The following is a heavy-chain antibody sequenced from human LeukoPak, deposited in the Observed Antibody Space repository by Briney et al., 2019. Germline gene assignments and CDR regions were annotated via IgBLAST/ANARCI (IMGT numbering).Heavy chain of an antibody. V-gene: IGHV4-39*01. CDR2: IYYSGST. Sequence: SETLSLTCTVSGGSISSSSYYWGWIRQPPGQGLEWIGSIYYSGSTYYNPSLKSRVTISVDTSKNQFSLKLSSVTAADTAVYYCARHEVKAAWFGHSVGWFDPWGQGTLVTVSS. CDR1: GGSISSSSYY. D-gene: IGHD3-10*01. CDR3: ARHEVKAAWFGHSVGWFDP. J-gene: IGHJ5*02.